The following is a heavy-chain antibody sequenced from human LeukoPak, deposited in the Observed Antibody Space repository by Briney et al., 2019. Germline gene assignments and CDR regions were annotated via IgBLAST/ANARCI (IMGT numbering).Heavy chain of an antibody. D-gene: IGHD6-19*01. V-gene: IGHV3-23*01. CDR2: ISASGSPT. J-gene: IGHJ4*02. CDR3: AKGRGGWPCYFDY. Sequence: PGGSLRLSCAASGFTFSSFAMTWVRQAPGKRLEWVSLISASGSPTYYADSVKGRFTISRDSSKNTLYLQMNSLRADDTAVYYCAKGRGGWPCYFDYWGQGTLVTVSS. CDR1: GFTFSSFA.